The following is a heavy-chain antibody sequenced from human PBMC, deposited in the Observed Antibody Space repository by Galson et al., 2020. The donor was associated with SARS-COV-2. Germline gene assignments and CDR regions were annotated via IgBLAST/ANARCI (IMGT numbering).Heavy chain of an antibody. D-gene: IGHD3-9*01. CDR3: ARQILTGYYSFYYFDF. Sequence: PETLSLTCTVSGGSISSSNYYWGWVRQPPGEGLEWIGSIYYTESNYYNPSLTSRVTMSVDTSRNQFSLKLSSVTAADTAVYYCARQILTGYYSFYYFDFWGQGTLVTVSS. CDR1: GGSISSSNYY. CDR2: IYYTESN. J-gene: IGHJ4*02. V-gene: IGHV4-39*01.